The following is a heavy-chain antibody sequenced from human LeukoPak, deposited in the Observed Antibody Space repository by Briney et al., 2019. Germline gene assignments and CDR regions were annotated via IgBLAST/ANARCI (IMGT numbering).Heavy chain of an antibody. D-gene: IGHD2-21*01. V-gene: IGHV4-30-4*01. CDR2: IYYSGST. J-gene: IGHJ3*02. CDR3: ASAEFGRMWAFDI. Sequence: SQTLSLTCTVSGGSISSGDYYWSWIRQPPGKGLEWIGYIYYSGSTNYNPSLKSRVTISVDTSKNQFSLKLSSVTAADTAVYYCASAEFGRMWAFDIWGQGTMVTVSS. CDR1: GGSISSGDYY.